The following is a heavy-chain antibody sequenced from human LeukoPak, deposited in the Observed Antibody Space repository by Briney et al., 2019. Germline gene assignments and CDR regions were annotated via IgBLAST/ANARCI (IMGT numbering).Heavy chain of an antibody. CDR1: GGTFSSYA. Sequence: GASVKVSCKASGGTFSSYAISWVRQARGQGLEWMGRIIPILGIANYAQKFQGRVTITADKSTSTAYMELSSLRSEDTAVYYCATLISIPYTLDIWGQGTMVTVYS. J-gene: IGHJ3*02. V-gene: IGHV1-69*04. CDR3: ATLISIPYTLDI. D-gene: IGHD2-2*02. CDR2: IIPILGIA.